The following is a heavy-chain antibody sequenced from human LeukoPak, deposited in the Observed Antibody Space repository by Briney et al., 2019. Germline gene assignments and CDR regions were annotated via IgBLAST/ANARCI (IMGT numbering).Heavy chain of an antibody. V-gene: IGHV6-1*01. J-gene: IGHJ4*02. CDR3: AGTVAGAIDH. D-gene: IGHD6-13*01. CDR2: TYYRSKWKN. CDR1: GDSVSSTRGA. Sequence: TSQTLSLTCAISGDSVSSTRGAWNWIRQSPSRGLEWLGRTYYRSKWKNDYALSVKSRITINPDTSKNQLSLQLKSVTPEDTAVYYCAGTVAGAIDHWGQGTLVTVSS.